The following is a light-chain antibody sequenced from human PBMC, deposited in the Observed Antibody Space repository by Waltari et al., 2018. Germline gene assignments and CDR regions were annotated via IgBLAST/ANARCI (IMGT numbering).Light chain of an antibody. Sequence: DIQMTQSPSTLSASVGDTVTITCRASRSISRWLAWFQQKPGKAPKLLIYKAATLERGVPSRFSGSGSRSEFNITISSLQPDELATYYCQQYNSYSEYTFGQGSK. CDR1: RSISRW. CDR3: QQYNSYSEYT. J-gene: IGKJ2*01. V-gene: IGKV1-5*03. CDR2: KAA.